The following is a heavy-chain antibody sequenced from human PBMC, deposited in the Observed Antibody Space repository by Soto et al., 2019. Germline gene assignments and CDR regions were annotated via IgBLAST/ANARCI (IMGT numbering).Heavy chain of an antibody. CDR2: IIPIFGTA. V-gene: IGHV1-69*06. D-gene: IGHD6-13*01. CDR1: GGTFSSYA. Sequence: SVKVSCKGSGGTFSSYAISWVRQAPGQGLEWMGGIIPIFGTANYAQKFQGRVTITADKSTGTAYMELSSLRSEDTAVYYCARDRLKQQLVWYYWGQGTLVTVYS. CDR3: ARDRLKQQLVWYY. J-gene: IGHJ4*02.